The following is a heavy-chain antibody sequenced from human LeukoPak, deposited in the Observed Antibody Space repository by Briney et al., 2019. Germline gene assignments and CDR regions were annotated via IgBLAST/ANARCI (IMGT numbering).Heavy chain of an antibody. J-gene: IGHJ3*02. CDR3: AREMATIAGDAFDI. V-gene: IGHV3-11*01. D-gene: IGHD5-24*01. Sequence: GGSLRPSCAASGFTFSDYYMSWIRQAPGKGLEWVSYISSSGSTIYYADSVKGRFTLSRDKAKNSQYMQMKSLRAEETAVYYCAREMATIAGDAFDIWGQGTMVTVSS. CDR2: ISSSGSTI. CDR1: GFTFSDYY.